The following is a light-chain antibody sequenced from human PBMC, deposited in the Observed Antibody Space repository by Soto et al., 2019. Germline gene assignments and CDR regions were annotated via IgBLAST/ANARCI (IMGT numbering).Light chain of an antibody. CDR3: SSYAGRYVYV. J-gene: IGLJ1*01. CDR1: WSNIGRNS. CDR2: SNN. Sequence: QSVLTQPPSVSGTPGQRVSISCSGIWSNIGRNSVSWYQHLPGTAPKLLIYSNNQRPSGVPDRFSGSKSGNTASLTISGLQADDEADYSCSSYAGRYVYVFGTGTKVTVL. V-gene: IGLV1-44*01.